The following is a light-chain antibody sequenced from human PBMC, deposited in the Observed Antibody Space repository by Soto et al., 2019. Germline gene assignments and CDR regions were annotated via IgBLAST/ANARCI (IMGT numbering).Light chain of an antibody. CDR1: QDIGTW. CDR3: QQYNSNWWT. V-gene: IGKV1-5*01. CDR2: DAS. Sequence: DIQMTQSPPTLSASVGDRITISCRASQDIGTWLAWFQQKPGRAPKLLIYDASSLESGVPSRFSGSGSGTEFTLTISSLQPDDFATYYCQQYNSNWWTFGQGTKVDIK. J-gene: IGKJ1*01.